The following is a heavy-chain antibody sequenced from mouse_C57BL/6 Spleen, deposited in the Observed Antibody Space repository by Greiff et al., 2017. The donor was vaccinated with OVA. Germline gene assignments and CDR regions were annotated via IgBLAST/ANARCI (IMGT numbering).Heavy chain of an antibody. CDR3: TFYAQFAY. V-gene: IGHV14-4*01. J-gene: IGHJ3*01. D-gene: IGHD1-1*01. CDR2: IDPENGDT. CDR1: GFNIKDDY. Sequence: DVQLQESGAELVRPGASVKLSCTASGFNIKDDYMHWVKQRPEQGLEWIGWIDPENGDTEYASKFQGKATITADTSSNTAYLQLSSLTSEDTAVYYCTFYAQFAYWGQGTLVTVSA.